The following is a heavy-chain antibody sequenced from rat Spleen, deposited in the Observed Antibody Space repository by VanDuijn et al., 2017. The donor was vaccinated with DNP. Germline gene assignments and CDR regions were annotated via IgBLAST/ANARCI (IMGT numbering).Heavy chain of an antibody. D-gene: IGHD1-3*01. CDR1: GFTFSNYG. CDR3: TRHPLAQSCYFEY. CDR2: ISTGGGDT. J-gene: IGHJ3*01. Sequence: EVQLVESGGGLVQPGRSLKLSCAASGFTFSNYGMTWVRQAPTKGLEWVASISTGGGDTYYPDSVKGRFTISRDNAKSTLYLQMDSLRSEDTASYYCTRHPLAQSCYFEYWGQGTLVTVSS. V-gene: IGHV5S13*01.